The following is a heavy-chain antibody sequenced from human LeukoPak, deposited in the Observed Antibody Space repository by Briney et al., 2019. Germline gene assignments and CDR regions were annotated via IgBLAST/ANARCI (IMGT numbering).Heavy chain of an antibody. Sequence: PSETLSLTCTVSGGSISSSSYYWGWIRQPPGKGLEWIGSIYYSGSTYYNPSLKSRVTISVDTSKNQFSLKLSSVTAADTAVYYCASSSTAMATPFDYWGQGTLVTVSS. D-gene: IGHD5-18*01. V-gene: IGHV4-39*01. J-gene: IGHJ4*02. CDR1: GGSISSSSYY. CDR2: IYYSGST. CDR3: ASSSTAMATPFDY.